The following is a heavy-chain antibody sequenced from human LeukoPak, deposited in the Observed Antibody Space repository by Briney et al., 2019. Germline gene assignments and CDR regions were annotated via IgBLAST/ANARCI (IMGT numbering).Heavy chain of an antibody. CDR2: TYYRSKWYN. J-gene: IGHJ5*02. D-gene: IGHD3-9*01. CDR3: ARATTHYDILTGYSPPESWFDP. V-gene: IGHV6-1*01. CDR1: GDSVSSNSAA. Sequence: SQTLSLTCAISGDSVSSNSAAWNWIRQSPSRGLEWLGRTYYRSKWYNDYAVSVKSRITINPGTSKNQFSLQLNSVTPEDTAVYYCARATTHYDILTGYSPPESWFDPWGQGTLVTVSS.